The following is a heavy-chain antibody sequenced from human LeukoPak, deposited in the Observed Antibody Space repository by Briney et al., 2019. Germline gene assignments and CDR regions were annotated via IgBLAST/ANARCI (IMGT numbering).Heavy chain of an antibody. J-gene: IGHJ4*02. Sequence: SETLSLTCTVSGGSISSYYWSWIRQPPGKGLEWIGYIYYSGSTNYNPSLKSRVTISVDTSKNQFSLKLSSVTAADTAVYYCARSTRIMITFGHPGSFDYWGREPWSPSPQ. CDR1: GGSISSYY. V-gene: IGHV4-59*01. CDR3: ARSTRIMITFGHPGSFDY. D-gene: IGHD3-16*01. CDR2: IYYSGST.